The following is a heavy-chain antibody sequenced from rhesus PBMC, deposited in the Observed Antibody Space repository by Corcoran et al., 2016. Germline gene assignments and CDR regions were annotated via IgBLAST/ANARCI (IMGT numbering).Heavy chain of an antibody. V-gene: IGHV4-169*02. CDR1: VGSISSSS. CDR3: ASSGSWNGHY. Sequence: QLQLQESGPGLVKPSETLSVTRAVPVGSISSSSWSWLRQAPGKGLEWIGVIYCSGSRTNYNPSRKSRVTLSVDTSKNPLSLKLSSVTAADTAVYYCASSGSWNGHYWGQGVLVTVSS. CDR2: IYCSGSRT. D-gene: IGHD6-25*01. J-gene: IGHJ4*01.